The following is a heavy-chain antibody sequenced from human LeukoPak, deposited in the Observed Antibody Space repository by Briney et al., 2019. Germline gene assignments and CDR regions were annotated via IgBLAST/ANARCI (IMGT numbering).Heavy chain of an antibody. CDR2: ITPFNGNT. D-gene: IGHD3-22*01. CDR1: GYTFINYD. V-gene: IGHV1-45*02. J-gene: IGHJ3*02. Sequence: GASVKVSCKASGYTFINYDISWVRQAPGQALEWMGWITPFNGNTNYAQKFQDRVTITRDRSMSTAYMELSSLRSEDTAMYYCASNVDVRSIYDSSGHYYAPFDIWGQGTMVTVSS. CDR3: ASNVDVRSIYDSSGHYYAPFDI.